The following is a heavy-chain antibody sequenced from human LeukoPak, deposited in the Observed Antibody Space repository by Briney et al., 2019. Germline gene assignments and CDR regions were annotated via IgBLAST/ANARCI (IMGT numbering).Heavy chain of an antibody. D-gene: IGHD1-26*01. CDR1: GFTFSSYE. J-gene: IGHJ4*02. Sequence: PGGSLRLSCAASGFTFSSYEMNWVRQAPGKGLEWVSYISSSGSTIYYADSVKGRFTISRDNAKNLLYLQMNSLRAEDTAVYYCARVWVGATDYWGQGTLVTVSS. CDR3: ARVWVGATDY. V-gene: IGHV3-48*03. CDR2: ISSSGSTI.